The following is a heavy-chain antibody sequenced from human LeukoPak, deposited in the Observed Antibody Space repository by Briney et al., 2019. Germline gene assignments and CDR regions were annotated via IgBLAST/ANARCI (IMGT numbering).Heavy chain of an antibody. J-gene: IGHJ5*02. CDR3: ARGYSYGSWFDP. D-gene: IGHD5-18*01. CDR2: ISAYNGNT. CDR1: GYTFTSYG. V-gene: IGHV1-18*01. Sequence: ASVKVSCKASGYTFTSYGISWARQAPGQGLEWMGWISAYNGNTNYSQKFQGRVTITRDTSASTAYMELSSLRSEDTAVYYCARGYSYGSWFDPWGQGTLVTVSS.